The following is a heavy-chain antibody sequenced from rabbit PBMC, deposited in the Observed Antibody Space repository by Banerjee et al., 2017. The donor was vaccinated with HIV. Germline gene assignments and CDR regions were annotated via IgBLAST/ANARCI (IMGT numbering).Heavy chain of an antibody. J-gene: IGHJ4*01. D-gene: IGHD2-1*01. CDR3: ARRYNGDGHDGL. CDR2: IYSASGGT. CDR1: GSSFSRDYD. V-gene: IGHV1S40*01. Sequence: QELVESGGGLVQPGESLTLTRTASGSSFSRDYDMCWVRQAPGKGLEWIGCIYSASGGTYYASWVNGRFTISKTSSTTVTLQMTSLTAADTATYFCARRYNGDGHDGLWGPGTLVTVS.